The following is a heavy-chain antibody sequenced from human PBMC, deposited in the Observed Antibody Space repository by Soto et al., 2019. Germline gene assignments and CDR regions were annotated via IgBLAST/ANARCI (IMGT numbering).Heavy chain of an antibody. CDR3: ARGPPRYAILTGYYTEYFEY. J-gene: IGHJ4*01. CDR1: GGTFSSYT. CDR2: IIPVLGIA. Sequence: SSVKVSCKASGGTFSSYTISWVRQAPGQGLEWMGRIIPVLGIANYAQKFQGRVTITADKSTSTAYMELSSLRSEDTAVCYSARGPPRYAILTGYYTEYFEYWGQ. V-gene: IGHV1-69*02. D-gene: IGHD3-9*01.